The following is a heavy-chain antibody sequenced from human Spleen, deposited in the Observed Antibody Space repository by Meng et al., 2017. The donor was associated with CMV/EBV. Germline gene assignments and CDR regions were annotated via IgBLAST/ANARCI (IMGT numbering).Heavy chain of an antibody. Sequence: ASVKVSCKAFGYSFITYYIHWVRQAPGQGLEWMGRINPDGETKTYAQKFQDRVTLTSDTSTSTVYMELRSLRSEDTAVYYCTRDLVGYDAFDIWGQGTMVTVSS. CDR3: TRDLVGYDAFDI. CDR1: GYSFITYY. D-gene: IGHD3-22*01. V-gene: IGHV1-46*01. CDR2: INPDGETK. J-gene: IGHJ3*02.